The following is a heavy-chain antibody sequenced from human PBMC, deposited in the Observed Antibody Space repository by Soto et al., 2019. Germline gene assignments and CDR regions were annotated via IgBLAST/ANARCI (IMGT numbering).Heavy chain of an antibody. CDR1: GLTFNIFA. D-gene: IGHD3-9*01. V-gene: IGHV3-30-3*01. CDR3: ASDPLAVTGSFVDY. Sequence: GGSLRLSCVASGLTFNIFAFHWVRQAPGKGLEWLSVISYDGREIHYSESVKGRFTISRDSSTNTVYLEMNSLRYEDTAVYYCASDPLAVTGSFVDYWGQGTLVTVSS. J-gene: IGHJ4*02. CDR2: ISYDGREI.